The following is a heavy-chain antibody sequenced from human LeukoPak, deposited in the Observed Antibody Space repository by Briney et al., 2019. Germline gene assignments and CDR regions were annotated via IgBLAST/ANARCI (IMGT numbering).Heavy chain of an antibody. J-gene: IGHJ4*02. CDR2: IKRDGTEG. CDR1: GFTLTNYL. V-gene: IGHV3-7*01. CDR3: ARGANVDY. Sequence: TGGSLRLSCAASGFTLTNYLMNWVRQAPGKGLEWVTDIKRDGTEGYYVASVKGRFTISRDNVKNSLYLQMNSLRAEDTAVYYCARGANVDYWGQGTLVTVSS. D-gene: IGHD2-8*01.